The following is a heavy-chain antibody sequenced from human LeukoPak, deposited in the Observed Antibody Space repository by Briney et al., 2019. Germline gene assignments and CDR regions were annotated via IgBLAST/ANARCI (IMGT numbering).Heavy chain of an antibody. D-gene: IGHD1-26*01. J-gene: IGHJ4*02. Sequence: PGGSLRLSCAASGFTFTNYDMSWVRQAPGKGLESVAAISGSGGSTYFADSVKGRFTISRDNSKNTLYLLMNSLRAEDTAVYYCAKDAYSGTYYDYWGQGTRVTVSS. CDR3: AKDAYSGTYYDY. CDR1: GFTFTNYD. V-gene: IGHV3-23*01. CDR2: ISGSGGST.